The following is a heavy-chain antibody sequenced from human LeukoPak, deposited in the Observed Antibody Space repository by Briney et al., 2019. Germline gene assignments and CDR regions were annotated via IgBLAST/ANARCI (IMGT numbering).Heavy chain of an antibody. CDR1: GYTFTAYY. CDR2: INPNSGGT. V-gene: IGHV1-2*02. D-gene: IGHD1-26*01. CDR3: ARGTGWELLYYFDY. J-gene: IGHJ4*02. Sequence: ASVKVSCKASGYTFTAYYMHWVRQAPGQGLEWMGWINPNSGGTNYAQKFQGRVTMTRDTSISTAYMELSRLRSDDTAVYYCARGTGWELLYYFDYWGQGTLVTVSS.